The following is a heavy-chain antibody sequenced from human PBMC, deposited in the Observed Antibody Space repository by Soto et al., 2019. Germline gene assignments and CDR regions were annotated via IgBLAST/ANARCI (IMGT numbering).Heavy chain of an antibody. Sequence: QLQLQESGPGLVKPSETLSLTCTVSGGSISSSSYYWGWIRQPPGKGLEWIGSIYYSGSTYYNPSLKSLLTISVDTSKNQFSLKLSAVTAADTAVYYCARRGYDFWSGYLPRWVFDPWVQGTLVTVSS. J-gene: IGHJ5*02. D-gene: IGHD3-3*01. V-gene: IGHV4-39*01. CDR3: ARRGYDFWSGYLPRWVFDP. CDR1: GGSISSSSYY. CDR2: IYYSGST.